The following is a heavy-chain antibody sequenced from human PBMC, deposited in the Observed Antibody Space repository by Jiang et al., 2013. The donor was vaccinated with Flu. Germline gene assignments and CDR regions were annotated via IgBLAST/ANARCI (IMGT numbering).Heavy chain of an antibody. CDR3: ARVPAALRAWLDP. D-gene: IGHD2-2*01. Sequence: LVESGPRLVKPSETLSLTCTVSGGSVDSHNWGWIRQPPGKGLEWIGYIYYTGSTIYNPSLKSRLTISLDTSKNQISLHLTSVTAADTALYYCARVPAALRAWLDPWGQGTLVTVSS. CDR2: IYYTGST. CDR1: GGSVDSHN. J-gene: IGHJ5*02. V-gene: IGHV4-59*02.